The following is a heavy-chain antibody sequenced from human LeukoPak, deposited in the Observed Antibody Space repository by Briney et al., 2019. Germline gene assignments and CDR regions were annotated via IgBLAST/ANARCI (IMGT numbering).Heavy chain of an antibody. CDR2: ISYDGSNK. CDR3: ARVYSRWLRFEDPYYFDY. D-gene: IGHD5-12*01. J-gene: IGHJ4*02. V-gene: IGHV3-30*01. CDR1: GFTFSSYA. Sequence: GGSLRLSCAASGFTFSSYAMHWVRQAPGKGLEWVAVISYDGSNKYHADSVKGRFTISRDNSKNTLYLQMNSLRAEDTAVYYCARVYSRWLRFEDPYYFDYWGQGTLVTVSS.